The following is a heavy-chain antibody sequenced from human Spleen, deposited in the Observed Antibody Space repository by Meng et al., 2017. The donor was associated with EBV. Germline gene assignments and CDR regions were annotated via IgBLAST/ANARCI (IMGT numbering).Heavy chain of an antibody. Sequence: QVQSVQSGSELKKPGASVKVSCKSVGYTFSGYYLHWVRQAPGKGLEWMGRINPNKGSTNFAQKFEGRVTMTRDTSITTAYMELTRLRSGDTAVYYCARGGTGYDYAFEYWGQGTLVTVSS. CDR2: INPNKGST. J-gene: IGHJ4*02. CDR3: ARGGTGYDYAFEY. V-gene: IGHV1-2*06. D-gene: IGHD5-12*01. CDR1: GYTFSGYY.